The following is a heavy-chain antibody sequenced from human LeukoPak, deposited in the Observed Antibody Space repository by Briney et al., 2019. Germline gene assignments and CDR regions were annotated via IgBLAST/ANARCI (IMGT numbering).Heavy chain of an antibody. Sequence: PGGSLRLSCGASGFTLDDYWMSWVRQAPGQGLEWVANINQDGSEKYYLDSAKGRFTISRDNARNSLYLQVNSLRAEDTAVYYCARGGTSGYSSTRHFWGGNYYFDYWGQGSLVTVSS. CDR1: GFTLDDYW. CDR3: ARGGTSGYSSTRHFWGGNYYFDY. V-gene: IGHV3-7*01. CDR2: INQDGSEK. D-gene: IGHD2-2*01. J-gene: IGHJ4*02.